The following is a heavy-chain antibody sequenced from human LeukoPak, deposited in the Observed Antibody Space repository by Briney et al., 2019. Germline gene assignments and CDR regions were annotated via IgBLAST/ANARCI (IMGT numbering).Heavy chain of an antibody. J-gene: IGHJ4*02. CDR3: ARLSAVDLITFGGLGLPGYFDY. D-gene: IGHD3-16*01. V-gene: IGHV4-39*01. CDR1: GGSISSYY. Sequence: SETLSLTCTVSGGSISSYYWGWIRQPPGKGLEWIGSIYYSGSAYYNPSLKSRVTISVDTSQNQFSLKLRSVTAADTAVYYCARLSAVDLITFGGLGLPGYFDYWGQGTLVTVSS. CDR2: IYYSGSA.